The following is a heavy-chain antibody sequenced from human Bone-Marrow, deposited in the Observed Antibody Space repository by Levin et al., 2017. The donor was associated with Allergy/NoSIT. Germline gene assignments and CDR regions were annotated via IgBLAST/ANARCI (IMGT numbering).Heavy chain of an antibody. CDR1: GFTFDDYA. V-gene: IGHV3-9*01. CDR2: ISWNSGSI. CDR3: AKVNSSGWYGILDY. Sequence: SLKISCAASGFTFDDYAMHWVRQAPGKGLEWVSGISWNSGSIGYADSVKGRFTISRDNAKNSLYLQMNSLRAEDTALYYCAKVNSSGWYGILDYWGQGTLVTVSS. D-gene: IGHD6-19*01. J-gene: IGHJ4*02.